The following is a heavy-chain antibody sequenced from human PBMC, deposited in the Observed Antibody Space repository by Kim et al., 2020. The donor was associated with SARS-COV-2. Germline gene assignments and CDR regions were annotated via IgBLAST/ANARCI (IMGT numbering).Heavy chain of an antibody. V-gene: IGHV1-69*13. Sequence: SVKVSCKASGGTFSSYAISWVRQAPGQGLEWMGGIIPIFGTANYAQKFQGRVTITADESTSTAYMELSSLRSEDTAVYYCARDRPRRGYSYGSPASNGMDVWGQGTTVTVSS. CDR2: IIPIFGTA. CDR3: ARDRPRRGYSYGSPASNGMDV. J-gene: IGHJ6*02. D-gene: IGHD5-18*01. CDR1: GGTFSSYA.